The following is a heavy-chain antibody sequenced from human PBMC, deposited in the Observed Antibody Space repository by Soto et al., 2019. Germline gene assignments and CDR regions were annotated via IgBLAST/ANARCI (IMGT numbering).Heavy chain of an antibody. J-gene: IGHJ4*02. D-gene: IGHD6-13*01. CDR2: IYYSGST. CDR3: ARHDFYGEGSSFEFDY. V-gene: IGHV4-39*01. CDR1: GGSISSSSYY. Sequence: KPSETLSLTCTVSGGSISSSSYYWGWIRQPPGKGLEWIGSIYYSGSTYYNPSLKSRVTISVDTSKNQFSLKLSSVTAADTAVYYCARHDFYGEGSSFEFDYWGQGTLVTVSS.